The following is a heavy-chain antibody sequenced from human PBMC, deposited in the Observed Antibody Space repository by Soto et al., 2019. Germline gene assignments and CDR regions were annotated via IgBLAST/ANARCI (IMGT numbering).Heavy chain of an antibody. D-gene: IGHD4-17*01. CDR2: IFWDDDR. Sequence: QITLKESGPTLVNPTQTLTLTCTFSGFSLTTSGVGVGWIRQPPGKALEWLALIFWDDDRRYSPSLKSRLTITKDTSKNKVVLTMTNMDPVDTATYYCAHRRLTTDFDYWGQGTLVTVSS. J-gene: IGHJ4*02. CDR3: AHRRLTTDFDY. V-gene: IGHV2-5*02. CDR1: GFSLTTSGVG.